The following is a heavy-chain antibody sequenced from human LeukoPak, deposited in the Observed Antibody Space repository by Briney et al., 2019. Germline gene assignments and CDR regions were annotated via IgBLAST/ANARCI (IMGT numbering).Heavy chain of an antibody. CDR3: ACDYEDSSA. J-gene: IGHJ4*02. D-gene: IGHD3-22*01. Sequence: GGSLRLSCAASGFTFSSYGMHWVRQAPGKGLEWVAVISYDGSNKYYADSVKGRFTISRDNSKNTLYLQMNSLRAEDTAVYYCACDYEDSSAWGQGTLVTVSS. CDR2: ISYDGSNK. CDR1: GFTFSSYG. V-gene: IGHV3-30*03.